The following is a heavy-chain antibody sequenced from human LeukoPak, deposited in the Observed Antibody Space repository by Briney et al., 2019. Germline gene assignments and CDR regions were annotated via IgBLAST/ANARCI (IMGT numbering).Heavy chain of an antibody. V-gene: IGHV3-9*01. D-gene: IGHD5-24*01. Sequence: QPGGSLRLSCAASGFSFKDYAMQWVRQAPGKGLEWVSGISWNSGNIDYADSVKGRFAISRDNAKNSLYLQMNSLRAEDTAVYYCARDHNRWLQSQPVTDWGQGTLVTVSS. CDR2: ISWNSGNI. J-gene: IGHJ4*02. CDR3: ARDHNRWLQSQPVTD. CDR1: GFSFKDYA.